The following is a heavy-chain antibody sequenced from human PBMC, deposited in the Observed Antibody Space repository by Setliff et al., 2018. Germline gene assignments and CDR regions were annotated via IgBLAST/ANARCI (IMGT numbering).Heavy chain of an antibody. V-gene: IGHV4-39*01. Sequence: NPSETLSLTCTVSGGSISSSSYYWGWIRQPPGKGLEWIGSIYYTGTTHYNPSLKSRVTMSVDTSKNQFSLKLSSVTAADTALYYCARQSVRGLADNNWSDPWGQGTLVTVSS. CDR1: GGSISSSSYY. J-gene: IGHJ5*02. CDR3: ARQSVRGLADNNWSDP. CDR2: IYYTGTT. D-gene: IGHD2-15*01.